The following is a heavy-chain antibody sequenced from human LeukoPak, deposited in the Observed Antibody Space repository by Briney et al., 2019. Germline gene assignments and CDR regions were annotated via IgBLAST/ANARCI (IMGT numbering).Heavy chain of an antibody. J-gene: IGHJ4*02. Sequence: SETLSLTCTVSGGSISSYYWSWIRQPAGKGLEWIGRIYTSGSTNYNPSLKSRVTMSVDTPKNQFSLKLSSVTAADTAVYYCARGSNSGWRRPFDYWGQGTLVTVSS. CDR1: GGSISSYY. CDR2: IYTSGST. D-gene: IGHD6-19*01. CDR3: ARGSNSGWRRPFDY. V-gene: IGHV4-4*07.